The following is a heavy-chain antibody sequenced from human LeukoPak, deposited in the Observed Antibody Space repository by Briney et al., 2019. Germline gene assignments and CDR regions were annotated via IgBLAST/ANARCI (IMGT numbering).Heavy chain of an antibody. V-gene: IGHV1-8*01. J-gene: IGHJ6*02. CDR2: MNPNSGNT. Sequence: GASVKVSCKASGYTFTSYDINWVRQATGQGLEWMGWMNPNSGNTGYAQKFQGRVTMTRNTSISTAYMELSSLRSEDTAVYYCASTTILRSSWFTLRHYYYGMDVWGQGTTVTVSS. CDR3: ASTTILRSSWFTLRHYYYGMDV. D-gene: IGHD6-13*01. CDR1: GYTFTSYD.